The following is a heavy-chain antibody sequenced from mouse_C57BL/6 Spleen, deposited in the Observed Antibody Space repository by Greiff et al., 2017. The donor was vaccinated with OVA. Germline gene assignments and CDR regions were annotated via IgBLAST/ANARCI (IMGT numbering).Heavy chain of an antibody. D-gene: IGHD2-3*01. CDR3: TTEDGYYFDY. J-gene: IGHJ2*01. CDR2: IDPENGDT. CDR1: GFNIKDDY. Sequence: EVQLQQSGAELVRPGASVKLSCTASGFNIKDDYMHWVKQRPEQGLEWIGWIDPENGDTEYASKFQGQATITADTSSNTADLQLGSLTSEDTAVYYCTTEDGYYFDYWGQGTTLTVSS. V-gene: IGHV14-4*01.